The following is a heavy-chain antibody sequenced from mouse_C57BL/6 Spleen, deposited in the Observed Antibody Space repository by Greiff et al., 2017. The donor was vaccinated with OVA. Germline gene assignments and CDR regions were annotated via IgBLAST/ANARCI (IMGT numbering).Heavy chain of an antibody. J-gene: IGHJ2*01. CDR1: GFTFSDYG. CDR2: ISSGSSTI. D-gene: IGHD1-2*01. Sequence: EVMLVESGGGLVKPGGSLKLSCAASGFTFSDYGMHWVRQAPEKGLEWVAYISSGSSTIDYADTVKGRFTISRDNAKNTQFLQMTSLRSEDPAMYYCARNRRHYFDGWGKGTTLTVS. CDR3: ARNRRHYFDG. V-gene: IGHV5-17*01.